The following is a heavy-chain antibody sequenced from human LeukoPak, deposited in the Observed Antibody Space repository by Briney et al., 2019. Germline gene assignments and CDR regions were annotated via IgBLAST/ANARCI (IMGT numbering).Heavy chain of an antibody. D-gene: IGHD3-22*01. Sequence: ETLSLTCTVSGGSISSGAYYWSWVRQAPGKGLEWVSAISDSGGNTFYADSVKGRFTISRDNSKNTLYLQMNSLRAEDSAVYYCAKVPYITMILVIIHFDYWGQGTLVTVSS. V-gene: IGHV3-23*01. CDR3: AKVPYITMILVIIHFDY. CDR2: ISDSGGNT. J-gene: IGHJ4*02. CDR1: GGSISSGAYY.